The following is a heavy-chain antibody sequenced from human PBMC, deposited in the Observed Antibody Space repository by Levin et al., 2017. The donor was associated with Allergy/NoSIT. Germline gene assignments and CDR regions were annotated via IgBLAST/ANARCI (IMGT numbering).Heavy chain of an antibody. Sequence: PGGSLRLSCLASGFTLSSYSMAWVRQAPGKGLEWVSYTDLSTTNIYYADSVKGRFTISRDNAKNSLYLQINSLRAEDTAIYYCARGLWSTSCLDFWGQGILVIVSS. CDR2: TDLSTTNI. V-gene: IGHV3-48*01. D-gene: IGHD2-2*01. CDR3: ARGLWSTSCLDF. J-gene: IGHJ4*02. CDR1: GFTLSSYS.